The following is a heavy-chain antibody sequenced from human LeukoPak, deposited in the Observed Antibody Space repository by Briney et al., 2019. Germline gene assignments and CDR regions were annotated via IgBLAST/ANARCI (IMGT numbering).Heavy chain of an antibody. V-gene: IGHV3-74*03. J-gene: IGHJ6*02. CDR3: VRDGNYDLDV. Sequence: GGCLRLSCAASGFTFRSYIMHWFRQVSGKGPVWVARISSDGGHTMYADSVKGRFTISRDNAKNTLDLRMNSLRVEDTAVYYCVRDGNYDLDVWGQGTTVTVSS. CDR1: GFTFRSYI. CDR2: ISSDGGHT. D-gene: IGHD3-3*01.